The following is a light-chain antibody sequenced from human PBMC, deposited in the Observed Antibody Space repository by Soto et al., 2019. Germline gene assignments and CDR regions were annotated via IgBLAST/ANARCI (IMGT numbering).Light chain of an antibody. Sequence: DVVMTQSPLSLPVTLGQPASISCRSSQSLVYSDGNTYLNWFQQRPGQSPRRLIYKVSNRDSGVPDRFSGRESGTDFTLKISRVEADDVGVYYCMQGTHWPRTFGQGTKLEIK. CDR1: QSLVYSDGNTY. CDR2: KVS. V-gene: IGKV2-30*01. J-gene: IGKJ2*01. CDR3: MQGTHWPRT.